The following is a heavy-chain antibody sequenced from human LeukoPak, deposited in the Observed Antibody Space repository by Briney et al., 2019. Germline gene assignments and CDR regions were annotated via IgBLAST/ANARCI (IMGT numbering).Heavy chain of an antibody. CDR3: AKCGTYDSRASYYYY. Sequence: GGSLRRSCAASGFTFRSYAMNWVRQAPGKGLEWVSTISGSGGGTYYADSVKGRFTISRDDSKNTLYLQMNSLRAEDTAVYYCAKCGTYDSRASYYYYWGQGTLVTVSS. CDR1: GFTFRSYA. D-gene: IGHD3-22*01. J-gene: IGHJ4*02. CDR2: ISGSGGGT. V-gene: IGHV3-23*01.